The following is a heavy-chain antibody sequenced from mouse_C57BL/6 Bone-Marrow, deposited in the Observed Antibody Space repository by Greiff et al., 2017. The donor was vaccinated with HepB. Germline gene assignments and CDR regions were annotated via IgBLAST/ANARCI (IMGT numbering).Heavy chain of an antibody. Sequence: VQLQQSGGDLVKPGGSLKLSCAASGFTFSSYGMSWVRQTPDKRLEWVATISSGGSYTYYPDSVKGRFTISRDNAKNTLYLQMSSLKSEDTAMYYCARRIYYGNPYYFDYWGQGTTLTVSS. CDR3: ARRIYYGNPYYFDY. V-gene: IGHV5-6*01. CDR2: ISSGGSYT. J-gene: IGHJ2*01. CDR1: GFTFSSYG. D-gene: IGHD2-1*01.